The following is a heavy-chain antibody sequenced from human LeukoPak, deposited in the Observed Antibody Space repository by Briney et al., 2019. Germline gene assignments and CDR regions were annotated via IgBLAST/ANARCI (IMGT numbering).Heavy chain of an antibody. D-gene: IGHD6-19*01. CDR1: GFTFSNAW. J-gene: IGHJ4*02. V-gene: IGHV3-15*01. CDR2: IKSKTDGGTT. CDR3: AKHKGLVRPFDY. Sequence: GGSLRLSCAASGFTFSNAWISWVRQAPGKGLEWVGRIKSKTDGGTTDYAAPVKGRFTITRDDSKNTLYLQMNSLKTEDTAVYYCAKHKGLVRPFDYWGQGTLVTVSS.